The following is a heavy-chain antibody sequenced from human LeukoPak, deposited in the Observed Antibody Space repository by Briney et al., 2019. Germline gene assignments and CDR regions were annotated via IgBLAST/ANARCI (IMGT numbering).Heavy chain of an antibody. CDR1: GFTFSSYA. Sequence: TGGSLRLSCAASGFTFSSYAMSWVRQAPGKGLEWVSAISGSGGSTYYADSVKGRFTISRDNSKSTLYLQMNSLRAEDTAVYYCAKCLVVIGNFDYWGQGTLVTVSS. D-gene: IGHD3-22*01. CDR3: AKCLVVIGNFDY. CDR2: ISGSGGST. J-gene: IGHJ4*02. V-gene: IGHV3-23*01.